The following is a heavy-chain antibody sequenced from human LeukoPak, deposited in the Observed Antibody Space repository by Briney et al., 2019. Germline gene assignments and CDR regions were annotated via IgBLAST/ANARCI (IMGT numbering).Heavy chain of an antibody. CDR2: IYHSGST. V-gene: IGHV4-4*02. J-gene: IGHJ5*02. CDR1: GGSISSSNW. CDR3: AKQQLPLGGWFDP. Sequence: SETLSLTCAVSGGSISSSNWWSWVRQPPGKGLEWIGEIYHSGSTNYDPSLKSRVTISVDKSKNQFSLKLSSVTAADTAVYYCAKQQLPLGGWFDPWGQGTLVTVSS. D-gene: IGHD6-13*01.